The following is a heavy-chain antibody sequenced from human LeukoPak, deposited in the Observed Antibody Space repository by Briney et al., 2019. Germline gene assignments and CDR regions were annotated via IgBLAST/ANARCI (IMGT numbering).Heavy chain of an antibody. CDR1: GGSISSGGYS. V-gene: IGHV4-30-2*01. Sequence: SETLSLTCAVSGGSISSGGYSWSWIRQPPGKGLEWIGYIYHSGSTYYNPSLKSRVTISVDRSKNQFSLKLSSVTAADTAVYHCARDRDGLDYWGQGTLVTVSS. CDR3: ARDRDGLDY. J-gene: IGHJ4*02. CDR2: IYHSGST.